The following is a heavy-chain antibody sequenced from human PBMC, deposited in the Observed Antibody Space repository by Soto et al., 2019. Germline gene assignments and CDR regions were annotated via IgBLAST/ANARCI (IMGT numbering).Heavy chain of an antibody. D-gene: IGHD1-26*01. J-gene: IGHJ6*02. CDR1: GFTFSDYY. CDR2: ISSSGSTT. Sequence: QVQLVESGVCLVKSGGSLRLSCEASGFTFSDYYMRWIRQAPGKGLEWVSYISSSGSTTYYAASVKGRFTISRDNAKNSVSLQMNSLIADDTAVYYCARDWRHSAITGAMDVGGHGTTVTVSS. CDR3: ARDWRHSAITGAMDV. V-gene: IGHV3-11*01.